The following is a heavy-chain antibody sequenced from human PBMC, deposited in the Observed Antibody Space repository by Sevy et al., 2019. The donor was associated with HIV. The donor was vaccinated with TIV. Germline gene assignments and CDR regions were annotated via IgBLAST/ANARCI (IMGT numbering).Heavy chain of an antibody. J-gene: IGHJ6*02. Sequence: GGSLRLSCAASGFTFSSYAMHWVRQAPGKGLEWVAVISYDGSNKYYAHSVKGRFTISRDNSKNTLYLQMNSLRAEDTAVYYCARDGGGSYSTSYYYYGMDVWGQGTTVTVSS. CDR3: ARDGGGSYSTSYYYYGMDV. D-gene: IGHD1-26*01. CDR2: ISYDGSNK. CDR1: GFTFSSYA. V-gene: IGHV3-30-3*01.